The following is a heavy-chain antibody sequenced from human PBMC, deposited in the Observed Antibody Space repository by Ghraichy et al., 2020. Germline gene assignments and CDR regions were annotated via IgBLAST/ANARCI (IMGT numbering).Heavy chain of an antibody. Sequence: ASVKVSCKVSGYTFTELSMHWVRQAPGKGLEWMGGFDPEDGETIYAQKFQGRVTMTEDTSTDTAYMELSSLRSEDTAVYYCATERRLGELSLSPTFGYYYYGMDVWGQGTTVTVSS. J-gene: IGHJ6*02. CDR1: GYTFTELS. D-gene: IGHD3-16*02. CDR2: FDPEDGET. V-gene: IGHV1-24*01. CDR3: ATERRLGELSLSPTFGYYYYGMDV.